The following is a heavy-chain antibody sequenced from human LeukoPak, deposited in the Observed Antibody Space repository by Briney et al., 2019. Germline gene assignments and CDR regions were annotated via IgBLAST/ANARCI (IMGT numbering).Heavy chain of an antibody. CDR1: GGSISYYY. CDR3: ARGGTYNDILSFDP. D-gene: IGHD3-9*01. Sequence: SETLSLTCTVSGGSISYYYWTWIRQSPGKGLEWIGQIYYTGSTYYSPSLGRRVTISLDTSRIQFSLILTSVTAADTAVYYCARGGTYNDILSFDPWGQGTLVTVSS. CDR2: IYYTGST. V-gene: IGHV4-59*01. J-gene: IGHJ5*02.